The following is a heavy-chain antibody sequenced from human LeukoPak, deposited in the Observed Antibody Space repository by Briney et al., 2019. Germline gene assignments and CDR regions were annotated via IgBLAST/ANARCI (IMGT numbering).Heavy chain of an antibody. J-gene: IGHJ3*02. V-gene: IGHV4-34*01. D-gene: IGHD6-6*01. CDR1: GGAFSGYY. CDR3: ARHGLVAARHAFDI. Sequence: SETLSLTCAVYGGAFSGYYWSWIRQPPGRGLEWIGEINHSGSTNYNPSLKSRVTVSVDRSKSQFSLKLSSVTAADTAVYYCARHGLVAARHAFDIWGQGTMVTVSS. CDR2: INHSGST.